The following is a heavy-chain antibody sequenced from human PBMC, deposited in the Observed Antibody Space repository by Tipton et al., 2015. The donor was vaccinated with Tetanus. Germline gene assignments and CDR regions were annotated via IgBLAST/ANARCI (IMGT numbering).Heavy chain of an antibody. CDR2: ISGSGGHI. J-gene: IGHJ6*02. Sequence: TLSLTCAASGFTFNSYAMTWVRQAPGRGLEWVTFISGSGGHIYYADSVKGRFTVSRDNAKNSVYLQMSSLRDDDTAIYYCARDRRSYIASAGYGMDVWGQGTPVTASS. V-gene: IGHV3-48*02. D-gene: IGHD6-13*01. CDR1: GFTFNSYA. CDR3: ARDRRSYIASAGYGMDV.